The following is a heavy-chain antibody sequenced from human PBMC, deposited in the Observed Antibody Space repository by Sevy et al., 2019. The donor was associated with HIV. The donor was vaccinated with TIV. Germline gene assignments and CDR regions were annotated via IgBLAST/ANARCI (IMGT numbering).Heavy chain of an antibody. V-gene: IGHV4-59*01. CDR1: GVSISGYY. CDR3: ARALAEYYYAMDV. CDR2: IYYSGRT. J-gene: IGHJ6*02. Sequence: SETLSLTCSVSGVSISGYYLTWIRQTPGKGLEWIGYIYYSGRTNYNPSLQGRVAISSDTSKNQFSLKLSSVTAADTAVYYCARALAEYYYAMDVWGQGTTVTVSS.